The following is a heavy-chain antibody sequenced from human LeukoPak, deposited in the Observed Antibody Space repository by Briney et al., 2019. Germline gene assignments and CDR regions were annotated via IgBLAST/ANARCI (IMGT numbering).Heavy chain of an antibody. V-gene: IGHV3-11*04. CDR1: GFTFSDYY. CDR3: ATNLRFLEWLEYYFDY. D-gene: IGHD3-3*01. Sequence: GGSLRLSCAASGFTFSDYYMSWIRQAPGKGLEWVSYISSSGSTIYYADSVKGRFTISRDNAKNSLYLQMNSLRAEDTAVYYCATNLRFLEWLEYYFDYWGQGTLVTVSS. CDR2: ISSSGSTI. J-gene: IGHJ4*02.